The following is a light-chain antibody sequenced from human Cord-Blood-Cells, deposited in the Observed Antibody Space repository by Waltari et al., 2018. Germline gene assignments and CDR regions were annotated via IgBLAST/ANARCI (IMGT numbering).Light chain of an antibody. CDR3: QQYNSYSPG. CDR2: KAS. CDR1: QSISSR. J-gene: IGKJ2*03. V-gene: IGKV1-5*03. Sequence: DIKTNQSPSTLSASVGDRVTTTCRADQSISSRLAWYQQKPGKAPKLLIYKASSLESGVPSRFSGSGSGTEFTLTISSLQPDDFATYYCQQYNSYSPGFGQGTKLEIK.